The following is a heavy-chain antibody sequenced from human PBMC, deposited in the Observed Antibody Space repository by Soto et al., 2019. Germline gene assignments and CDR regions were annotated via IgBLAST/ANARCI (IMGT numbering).Heavy chain of an antibody. CDR3: ARTSPLYYDILTGYWPGYYYYGMDV. CDR2: IYYSGST. D-gene: IGHD3-9*01. CDR1: GGSISSYY. J-gene: IGHJ6*02. Sequence: PSETLSLTCTVSGGSISSYYWSWIRQPPGKGLEWIGYIYYSGSTNYNPSLKSRVTISVDTSKNQFSLKLSSVTAADTAVYYCARTSPLYYDILTGYWPGYYYYGMDVWGQGTTVTVS. V-gene: IGHV4-59*01.